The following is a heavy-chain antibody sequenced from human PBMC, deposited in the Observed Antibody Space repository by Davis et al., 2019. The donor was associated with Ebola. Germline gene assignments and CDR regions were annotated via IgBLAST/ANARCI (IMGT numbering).Heavy chain of an antibody. J-gene: IGHJ4*02. CDR2: ISSSGSTI. Sequence: GGSLRLSCTASGFTFSDYYMSWIRQAPGKGLEWVSYISSSGSTIYYADSVKGRFTISRDNSKNTLYLQMNSLRADDTAIYYCSKRIKAGAGAPSDYWGQGTLVTVSS. V-gene: IGHV3-11*01. CDR3: SKRIKAGAGAPSDY. CDR1: GFTFSDYY. D-gene: IGHD6-13*01.